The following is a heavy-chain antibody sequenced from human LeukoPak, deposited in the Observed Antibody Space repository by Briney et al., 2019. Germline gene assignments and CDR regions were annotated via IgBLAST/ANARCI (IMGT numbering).Heavy chain of an antibody. J-gene: IGHJ5*02. D-gene: IGHD6-13*01. Sequence: SETLSLTCIVSGGSISDSYWSFIRQPPGRGLEWIGSISYSGSAYHNPSLKSRVTISVDKSKNQFSLKLSSVTAADTAVYYCARGVAAAGTDWFDPWGQGTLVTVSS. CDR1: GGSISDSY. CDR3: ARGVAAAGTDWFDP. V-gene: IGHV4-59*12. CDR2: ISYSGSA.